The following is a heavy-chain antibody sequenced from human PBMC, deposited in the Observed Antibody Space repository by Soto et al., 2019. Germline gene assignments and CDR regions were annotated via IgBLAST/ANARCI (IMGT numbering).Heavy chain of an antibody. D-gene: IGHD5-12*01. CDR2: ISYDGSKK. V-gene: IGHV3-30*18. Sequence: QVQLVESGGGVVQPGRSLRLSCAASGFSFSSYGMHWVRQAPGKGLEWVAVISYDGSKKYYADSVKGRFTISRDNSKNTLYLQINSLRPEDTAVYYCAKDRDSGYELAYWGQGTLVTVSS. J-gene: IGHJ4*02. CDR3: AKDRDSGYELAY. CDR1: GFSFSSYG.